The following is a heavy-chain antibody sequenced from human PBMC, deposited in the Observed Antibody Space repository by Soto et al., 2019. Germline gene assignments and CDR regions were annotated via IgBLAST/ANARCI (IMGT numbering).Heavy chain of an antibody. CDR1: GFTFSSYA. Sequence: ESGGGVVQPGRSLRLSCAASGFTFSSYAMHWVRQAPGKGLEWVAVISYDGSNKYYADSVKGRFTISRDNSKNTLYLQMNSLRAEDTAVYYCARAGYYDSSVPGPGSWGQGTLVTVSS. CDR2: ISYDGSNK. CDR3: ARAGYYDSSVPGPGS. V-gene: IGHV3-30-3*01. D-gene: IGHD3-22*01. J-gene: IGHJ4*02.